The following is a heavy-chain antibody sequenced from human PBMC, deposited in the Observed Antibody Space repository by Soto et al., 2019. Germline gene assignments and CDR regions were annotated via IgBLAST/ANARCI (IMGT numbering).Heavy chain of an antibody. J-gene: IGHJ4*03. CDR2: ISYDGSSK. V-gene: IGHV3-30*04. CDR3: ARDGADETWQRRCCFGF. CDR1: GFTFNSFA. D-gene: IGHD3-16*01. Sequence: QVHLVESGGGVVQPGRSLRLSCAASGFTFNSFAMHWVRQAPGKGLQWVALISYDGSSKYYADSVKGRCTISRDNSKNPLHRQMNSLRPEDTAVYCCARDGADETWQRRCCFGFGGLGTVVTVSS.